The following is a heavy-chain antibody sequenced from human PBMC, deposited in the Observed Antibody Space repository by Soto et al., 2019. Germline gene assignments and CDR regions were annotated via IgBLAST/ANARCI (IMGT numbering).Heavy chain of an antibody. CDR2: TIPIFASA. J-gene: IGHJ6*02. V-gene: IGHV1-69*01. CDR1: GGTFSSFV. D-gene: IGHD3-16*01. Sequence: QVQLVQSGAEVKKPGSSVRVSCKASGGTFSSFVVIWVRQAPGQGLEWMGETIPIFASANYAQIFQGRVAINSDDFTNTVYMELSNLRSDDAAVYYCAAGEKSGYYGFDVWGQGTTVIVSS. CDR3: AAGEKSGYYGFDV.